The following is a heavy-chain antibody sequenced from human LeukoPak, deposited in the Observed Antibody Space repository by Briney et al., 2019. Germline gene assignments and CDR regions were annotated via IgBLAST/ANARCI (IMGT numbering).Heavy chain of an antibody. CDR1: GFTFSSYG. V-gene: IGHV3-30*18. J-gene: IGHJ6*03. D-gene: IGHD6-13*01. Sequence: GRSLRLSCAASGFTFSSYGMHWVRQAPGKGLEWVAVISYDGSNKYYADSVKGRFTISRDNSKNTLYLQMDSLRAEDTAVYYCAKAEDSSSWFLSPNYYYYMDVWGKGTTVTVSS. CDR3: AKAEDSSSWFLSPNYYYYMDV. CDR2: ISYDGSNK.